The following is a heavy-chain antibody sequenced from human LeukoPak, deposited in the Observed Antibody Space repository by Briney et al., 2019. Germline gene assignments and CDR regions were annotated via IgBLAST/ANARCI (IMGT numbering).Heavy chain of an antibody. V-gene: IGHV3-53*01. J-gene: IGHJ5*02. CDR3: TTSPAVAS. Sequence: TGGSLRLSCTASGFTVSNNYMTWVRQAPGKGLEWVSLIYSGGTTFYTDSVKGRFTISRDSSKNTLYLQMNNLKAEDTAVYYCTTSPAVASWGQGTLVTVSS. CDR2: IYSGGTT. D-gene: IGHD4-23*01. CDR1: GFTVSNNY.